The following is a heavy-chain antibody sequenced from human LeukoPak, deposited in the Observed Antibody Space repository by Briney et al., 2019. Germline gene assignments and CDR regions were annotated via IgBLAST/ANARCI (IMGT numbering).Heavy chain of an antibody. CDR1: GYTFTGYY. CDR2: INPNSGGT. CDR3: ARDIVVVPAAMHLDY. V-gene: IGHV1-2*02. D-gene: IGHD2-2*01. J-gene: IGHJ4*02. Sequence: GASVKVSCKASGYTFTGYYMHWVRQAPGQGLEWMGWINPNSGGTNYAQKFQGRVTMTRATSISTAYMELSRLRSDDTAVYYCARDIVVVPAAMHLDYWGQGTLVTVSS.